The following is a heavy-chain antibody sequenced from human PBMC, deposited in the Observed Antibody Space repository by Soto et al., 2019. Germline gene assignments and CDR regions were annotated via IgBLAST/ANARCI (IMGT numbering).Heavy chain of an antibody. CDR3: ARHKLTPGSTSPRNYYYYYYMDV. V-gene: IGHV1-18*01. J-gene: IGHJ6*03. CDR2: ISAYNGNT. Sequence: QVQLVQSGAEVKKPGASVKVSCKASGYTFTSYGISWVRQAPGQGLEWMGWISAYNGNTNYAQKLQGRVTMTTDTSTSTAYMALRSLRSDDTAVYYCARHKLTPGSTSPRNYYYYYYMDVWGKGTTVTVSS. CDR1: GYTFTSYG. D-gene: IGHD2-2*01.